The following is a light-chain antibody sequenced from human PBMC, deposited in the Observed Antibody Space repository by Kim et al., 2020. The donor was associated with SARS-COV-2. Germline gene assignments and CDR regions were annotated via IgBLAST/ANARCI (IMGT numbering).Light chain of an antibody. CDR1: SLRSYY. J-gene: IGLJ2*01. V-gene: IGLV3-19*01. Sequence: SSELTQDPAVSVALGQTVRITCQGDSLRSYYATWYQQKPGQAPILVIYGKNNRPSGIPDRFSGSSSGNTASLTITGTQAGDEADYYCNSRASNENVFFGG. CDR3: NSRASNENVF. CDR2: GKN.